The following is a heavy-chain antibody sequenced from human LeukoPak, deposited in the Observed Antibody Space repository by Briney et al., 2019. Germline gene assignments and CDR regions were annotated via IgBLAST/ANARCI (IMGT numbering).Heavy chain of an antibody. CDR1: GYSITGGYY. V-gene: IGHV4-38-2*02. Sequence: SETLYLTCTVSGYSITGGYYWGWIRQPPGKGLEWSGINYHSGSTYYTPSLKSRVTITRDTSKNPFSLKLSTLSSADTAVYYCARGAAFDIWGQGTMVTVSS. CDR3: ARGAAFDI. CDR2: NYHSGST. J-gene: IGHJ3*02.